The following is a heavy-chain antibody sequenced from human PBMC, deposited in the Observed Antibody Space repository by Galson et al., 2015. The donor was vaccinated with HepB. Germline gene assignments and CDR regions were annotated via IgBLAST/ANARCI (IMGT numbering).Heavy chain of an antibody. CDR1: GDSVSSNGAA. J-gene: IGHJ6*02. V-gene: IGHV6-1*01. Sequence: CAISGDSVSSNGAAWNWIRRSPSRGLEWLGRTYYRSKWQKDYAVSMTSRIIISTDTSRNQVSLQLNSVSPEDTAVYYCAYGVDVWGQGTTVTVSS. CDR2: TYYRSKWQK. CDR3: AYGVDV.